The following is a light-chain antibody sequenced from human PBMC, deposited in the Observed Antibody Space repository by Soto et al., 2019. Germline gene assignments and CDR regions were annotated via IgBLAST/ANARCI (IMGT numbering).Light chain of an antibody. CDR2: DAS. J-gene: IGKJ4*01. CDR1: QSISSW. V-gene: IGKV1-5*01. Sequence: DIQMTQSPSTLSASVGDRVTITCRASQSISSWLAWYQQKPGKAPKLLIYDASSLESGVPSRFSGSGSGTEFTLTISCLQPDDFATYYCQQYNPLTYGGGTKVEIK. CDR3: QQYNPLT.